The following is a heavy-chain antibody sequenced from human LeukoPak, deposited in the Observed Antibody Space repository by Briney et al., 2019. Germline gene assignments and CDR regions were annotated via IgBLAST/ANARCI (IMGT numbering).Heavy chain of an antibody. Sequence: GASVKVSCKASGYTFTSYDINWVRQAPGPGLELMGWMNPNSGNTGYAQKFQGRVTMTRNTSISTAYMELSSLRSEDTAVYYCARGVTMVRGVPVGYWGQGTLVTVSS. V-gene: IGHV1-8*01. CDR3: ARGVTMVRGVPVGY. CDR1: GYTFTSYD. D-gene: IGHD3-10*01. J-gene: IGHJ4*02. CDR2: MNPNSGNT.